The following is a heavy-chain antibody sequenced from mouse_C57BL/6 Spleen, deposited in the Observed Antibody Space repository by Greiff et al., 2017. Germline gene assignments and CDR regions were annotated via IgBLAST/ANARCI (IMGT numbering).Heavy chain of an antibody. CDR2: IYPGSGNT. V-gene: IGHV1-66*01. CDR3: AGGNLYYYAMDY. Sequence: QVQLKESGPELVKPGASVKISCKASGYSFTSYYIHWVKQRPGQGLEWIGWIYPGSGNTKYNEKFKGKATLTADTSSSTAYMQLSSLTSEDSAVYYCAGGNLYYYAMDYWGQGTSVTVSS. J-gene: IGHJ4*01. CDR1: GYSFTSYY. D-gene: IGHD2-1*01.